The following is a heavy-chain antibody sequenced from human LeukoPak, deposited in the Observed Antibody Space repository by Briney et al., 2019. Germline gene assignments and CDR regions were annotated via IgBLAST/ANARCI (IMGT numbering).Heavy chain of an antibody. CDR1: GFTVSSYY. Sequence: GGSLRLSCAASGFTVSSYYMHWVRQAPGQGLEWMGIINPSGGSTSYAQKFQGRVTMTRDTSTSTVYMELSSLRSEDTAVYYCARELYWGQGTLVTVSS. J-gene: IGHJ4*02. CDR2: INPSGGST. CDR3: ARELY. V-gene: IGHV1-46*01.